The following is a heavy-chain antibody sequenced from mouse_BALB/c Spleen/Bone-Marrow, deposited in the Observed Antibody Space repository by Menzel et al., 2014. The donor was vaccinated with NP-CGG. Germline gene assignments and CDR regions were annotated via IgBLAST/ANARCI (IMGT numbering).Heavy chain of an antibody. V-gene: IGHV3-8*02. CDR1: GDSITSGY. Sequence: EVKLMESGPSLVKPSQTLSLPCSVTGDSITSGYWNWIRKFPGNKLEYMGFISYSSSTYYNPSLRSRISITRDTSKNLYYLQLNSVTTEDSATYYCARSGSSGYHYYAMDYWGQGTSVTVSS. CDR2: ISYSSST. D-gene: IGHD3-1*01. J-gene: IGHJ4*01. CDR3: ARSGSSGYHYYAMDY.